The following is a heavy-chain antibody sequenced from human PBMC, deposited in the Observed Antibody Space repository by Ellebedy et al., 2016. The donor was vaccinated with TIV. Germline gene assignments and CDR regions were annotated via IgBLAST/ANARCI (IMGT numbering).Heavy chain of an antibody. CDR1: GYTFTSYY. D-gene: IGHD3-22*01. V-gene: IGHV1-46*01. J-gene: IGHJ4*02. Sequence: AASVKVSCKASGYTFTSYYMHWVRQAPGQGLEWMGIINPIGGSTSYAQKFQGRVTMTRDTSTSTAYMGLRRLRSEDTAVYYSARDLLGSADYWGQGTLDTVSA. CDR3: ARDLLGSADY. CDR2: INPIGGST.